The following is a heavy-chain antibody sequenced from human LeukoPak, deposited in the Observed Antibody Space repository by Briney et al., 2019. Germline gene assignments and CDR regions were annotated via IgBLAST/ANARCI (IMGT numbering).Heavy chain of an antibody. CDR3: ARAYDKYSSTD. V-gene: IGHV4-59*08. CDR2: IYYSGST. D-gene: IGHD6-13*01. Sequence: PSETLSLTCTVSGGSISSYYWSWIRQPPGKGLEWIGYIYYSGSTNYNPSLKSRVTISVNTSKNQFSLKLSSVTAADTAVYYCARAYDKYSSTDWGQGTLVTVSS. CDR1: GGSISSYY. J-gene: IGHJ4*02.